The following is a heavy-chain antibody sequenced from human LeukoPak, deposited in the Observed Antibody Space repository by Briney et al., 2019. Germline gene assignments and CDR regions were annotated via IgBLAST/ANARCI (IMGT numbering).Heavy chain of an antibody. Sequence: GGSLRLSCAASGFTFDDYGMSWVRQAPGKGLEWVSGINWSGGSTGYADSVKGRFTISRDNAKNSLYLQMNSLRAEDTALYYCARVKERYCSGGSCVNTYYYYMDVWGKGTTVTVSS. CDR3: ARVKERYCSGGSCVNTYYYYMDV. J-gene: IGHJ6*03. V-gene: IGHV3-20*04. CDR2: INWSGGST. CDR1: GFTFDDYG. D-gene: IGHD2-15*01.